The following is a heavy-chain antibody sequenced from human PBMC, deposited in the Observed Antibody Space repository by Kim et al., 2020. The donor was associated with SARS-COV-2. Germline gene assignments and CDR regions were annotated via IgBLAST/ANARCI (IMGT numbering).Heavy chain of an antibody. Sequence: GGSLRLSCSTSEFAFDNYVLHWLRQAPGKAPEWISLITWNGDSSFYAESVKGRFTISKDNQKKSLYLQMTSLGPEDTALYYCAHGLPPPEKWGRGTLVIVSS. V-gene: IGHV3-43D*03. CDR3: AHGLPPPEK. J-gene: IGHJ4*02. CDR1: EFAFDNYV. CDR2: ITWNGDSS.